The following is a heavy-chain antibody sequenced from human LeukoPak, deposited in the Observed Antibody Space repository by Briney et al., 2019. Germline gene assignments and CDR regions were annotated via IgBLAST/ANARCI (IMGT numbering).Heavy chain of an antibody. J-gene: IGHJ6*03. CDR3: ARDQRITIFGVVIMGDYYYYMDV. Sequence: GGSLRLSCTASGFTFSDYYMTWIRRAPGKGLEWVSYISSTGSTIYYADSVRGRFTISRDNAKHSLYLQMNSLRAEDTAVYYCARDQRITIFGVVIMGDYYYYMDVWGKGTTVTVSS. D-gene: IGHD3-3*01. V-gene: IGHV3-11*04. CDR1: GFTFSDYY. CDR2: ISSTGSTI.